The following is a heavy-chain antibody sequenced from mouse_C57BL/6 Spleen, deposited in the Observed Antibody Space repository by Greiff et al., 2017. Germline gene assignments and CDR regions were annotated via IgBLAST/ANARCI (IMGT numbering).Heavy chain of an antibody. Sequence: QVQLQQSGPELVKPGASVKISCKASGYAFSSYWMNWVKQRPGKGLEWIGRIYPGDGDTNYNGKFKGKATLTADKSSSTAYMQLSSLTSEDSAVYFCARSYGSTPLDYWGQGTTLTVSS. J-gene: IGHJ2*01. CDR3: ARSYGSTPLDY. CDR2: IYPGDGDT. D-gene: IGHD1-1*01. V-gene: IGHV1-82*01. CDR1: GYAFSSYW.